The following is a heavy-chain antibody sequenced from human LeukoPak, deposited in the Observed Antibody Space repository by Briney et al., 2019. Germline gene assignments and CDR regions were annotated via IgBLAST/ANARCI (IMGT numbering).Heavy chain of an antibody. D-gene: IGHD6-13*01. V-gene: IGHV4-38-2*02. Sequence: TSETLSLTCSVSGYSISSGYYWGWIRQPPGKGLEWIGSIYQSGSTYYNPSLKSRVTISVDTSKNQFSLKLSSVTAADTAVYYCAYSSSWYHTFDYWGQGTLVTVSS. J-gene: IGHJ4*02. CDR1: GYSISSGYY. CDR2: IYQSGST. CDR3: AYSSSWYHTFDY.